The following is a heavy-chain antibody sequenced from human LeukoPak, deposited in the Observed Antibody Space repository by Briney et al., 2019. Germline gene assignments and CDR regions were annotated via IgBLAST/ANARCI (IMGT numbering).Heavy chain of an antibody. Sequence: GGSLRLACAASGFTFSSYWMSWVRQAPGKGLGWVANIKQDGSEKYYVDSVKGRITISRDNAKNSLYLQMNSLRAEDTAVYYCARGNYYGLGNPIDYWGQGTLVTVSS. V-gene: IGHV3-7*01. CDR2: IKQDGSEK. J-gene: IGHJ4*02. D-gene: IGHD3-10*01. CDR3: ARGNYYGLGNPIDY. CDR1: GFTFSSYW.